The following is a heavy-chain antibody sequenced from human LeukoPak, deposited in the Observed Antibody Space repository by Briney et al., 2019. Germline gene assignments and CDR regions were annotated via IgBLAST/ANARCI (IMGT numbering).Heavy chain of an antibody. V-gene: IGHV1-2*02. CDR3: ARDRNYYGSGSLADP. CDR2: INPNSGGT. Sequence: ASVKVSCKASGYTFTGYYMHWVRQAPGQALEWMGWINPNSGGTNYAQKFQGRVTMTRDTSISTAYMELSRLRSDDTAVYYCARDRNYYGSGSLADPWGQGTLVTVSS. CDR1: GYTFTGYY. D-gene: IGHD3-10*01. J-gene: IGHJ5*02.